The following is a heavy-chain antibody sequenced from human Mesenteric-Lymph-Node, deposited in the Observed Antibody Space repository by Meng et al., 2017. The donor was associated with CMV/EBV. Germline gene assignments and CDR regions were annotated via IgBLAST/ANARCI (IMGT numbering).Heavy chain of an antibody. D-gene: IGHD3-22*01. CDR1: GDSISSGGYF. J-gene: IGHJ5*02. V-gene: IGHV4-31*03. CDR3: ARDSSGYYWFDP. CDR2: IYHSGTT. Sequence: CTVSGDSISSGGYFWNWIRQQPGKGLEWIGSIYHSGTTYYNPSLKSRVTISVDTSKNQFSLRLSFVTAADTAVYYCARDSSGYYWFDPWGQGTPVTVSS.